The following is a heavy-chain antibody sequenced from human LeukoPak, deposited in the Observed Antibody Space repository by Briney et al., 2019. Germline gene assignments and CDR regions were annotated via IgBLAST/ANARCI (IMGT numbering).Heavy chain of an antibody. CDR3: ARGAGPASTFDY. V-gene: IGHV3-30*04. CDR1: GFTFSSYA. Sequence: GGSLRLSCAASGFTFSSYAMHWVRQAPGKGLEWVAVISYDGSNKYYADSVKGRSTISRDNSKNTLYLQMNSLRAEDTAVYYCARGAGPASTFDYWGQGTLVTVSS. CDR2: ISYDGSNK. D-gene: IGHD2-2*01. J-gene: IGHJ4*02.